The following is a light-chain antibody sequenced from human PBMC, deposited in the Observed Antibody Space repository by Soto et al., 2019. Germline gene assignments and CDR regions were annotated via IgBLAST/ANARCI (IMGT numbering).Light chain of an antibody. V-gene: IGKV1-39*01. J-gene: IGKJ4*01. CDR3: QQSHSTPLT. CDR2: GAS. Sequence: DIQFTQSLTTLSASVGDRVAITCRASQSISSYLNWYQQKAGKAPKVLISGASSLQSGVPLRFSGSGSGTDFTLTISSLQSEDFASYYCQQSHSTPLTFGGGTKVDIK. CDR1: QSISSY.